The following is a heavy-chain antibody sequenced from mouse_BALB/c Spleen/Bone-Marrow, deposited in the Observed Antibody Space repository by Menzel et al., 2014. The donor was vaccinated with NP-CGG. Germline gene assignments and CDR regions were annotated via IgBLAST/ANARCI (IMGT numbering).Heavy chain of an antibody. Sequence: EVKLVESGGGLVQPGGSLKLSCAASGFDFSRYWMGWVRQAPGKGLGWIGEINPDSTTINYTPSLKYKFIISRDNAKSTLFPQMSNVRSEDTALYYCARLGYYGGFAYWGQGTLVTVSA. J-gene: IGHJ3*01. CDR1: GFDFSRYW. CDR3: ARLGYYGGFAY. CDR2: INPDSTTI. V-gene: IGHV4-1*02. D-gene: IGHD2-3*01.